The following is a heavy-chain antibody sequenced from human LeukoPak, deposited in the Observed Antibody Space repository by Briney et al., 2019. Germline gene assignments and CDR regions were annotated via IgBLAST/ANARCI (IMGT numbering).Heavy chain of an antibody. CDR2: IYHSGST. V-gene: IGHV4-4*02. J-gene: IGHJ4*02. Sequence: SETLSLTCAVPGGSISNSNWWNWVRQPPGKGLEWIGEIYHSGSTNYNPSLKSRVTISVDKSKNQFSLKLSSVTAADTAVYYCARNGDYGRLGFDYWGQGTLVTVSS. CDR1: GGSISNSNW. CDR3: ARNGDYGRLGFDY. D-gene: IGHD4-17*01.